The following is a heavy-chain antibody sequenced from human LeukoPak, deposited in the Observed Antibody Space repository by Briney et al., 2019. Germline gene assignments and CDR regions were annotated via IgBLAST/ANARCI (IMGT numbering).Heavy chain of an antibody. V-gene: IGHV4-39*01. Sequence: SETLSLTCTVSGGSMSSSSYYWGWIRQPPGKGLEWIGSIYYSGSTYYNPSLKSRVTISVDTSKNQFSLKLSSVTAAHTAVYYCARLPTVTFFDYWGQGTLVTVSS. CDR1: GGSMSSSSYY. CDR3: ARLPTVTFFDY. D-gene: IGHD4-17*01. CDR2: IYYSGST. J-gene: IGHJ4*02.